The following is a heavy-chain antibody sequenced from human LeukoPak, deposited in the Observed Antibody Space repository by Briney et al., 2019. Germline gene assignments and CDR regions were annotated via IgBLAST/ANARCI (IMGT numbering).Heavy chain of an antibody. D-gene: IGHD5-18*01. CDR1: GGSISGGPYY. CDR3: ASGYRWFDY. CDR2: IYYSGST. J-gene: IGHJ4*02. V-gene: IGHV4-31*01. Sequence: PSQTLSLTCTVSGGSISGGPYYWSWTRQHPGKGLEWIGYIYYSGSTYYNPSLKSQVTMSVDTSKNQFSLRLSSVTVADTAVYYCASGYRWFDYWGQGTLVTVSS.